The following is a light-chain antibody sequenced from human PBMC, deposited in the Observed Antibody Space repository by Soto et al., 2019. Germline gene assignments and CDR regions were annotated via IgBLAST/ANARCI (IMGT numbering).Light chain of an antibody. Sequence: QSALTQPASVSGSPGQSITISCTGTSSDVDGYNYVSWYQYHPVKAPKLRIYDVNNRPSGVSNRFSGSKSGNTASLTISGLQAEDEADYYCSSFTISRNTVIFGGGTKLTVL. CDR1: SSDVDGYNY. V-gene: IGLV2-14*01. J-gene: IGLJ2*01. CDR2: DVN. CDR3: SSFTISRNTVI.